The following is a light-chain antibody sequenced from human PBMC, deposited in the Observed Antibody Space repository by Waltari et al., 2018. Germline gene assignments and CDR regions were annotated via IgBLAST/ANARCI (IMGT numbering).Light chain of an antibody. Sequence: EIVLTQSPGTLSLSPGERATLSCRASQSVSNTHLAWYQQKPGQAPRLLIYAASRRATGIADRFSGSGSGTDFTLTISRLEPEDFAVYYCQQYGSAPRTFGQGTKVEIK. J-gene: IGKJ1*01. V-gene: IGKV3-20*01. CDR1: QSVSNTH. CDR3: QQYGSAPRT. CDR2: AAS.